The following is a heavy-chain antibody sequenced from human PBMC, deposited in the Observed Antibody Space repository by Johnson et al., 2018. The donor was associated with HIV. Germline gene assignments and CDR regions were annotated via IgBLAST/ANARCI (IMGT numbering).Heavy chain of an antibody. V-gene: IGHV3-30-3*01. D-gene: IGHD3-10*01. CDR2: ISYDGNNK. CDR3: ARDGEDLQIAFDI. Sequence: QVQLVESGGVVVQPGGSLRLSCAASGFTFDDYAMHWVRQAPGKGLEWVAVISYDGNNKYYADSVKGRCTISRDNDKSSVYMQMNNLRAEETAVYYCARDGEDLQIAFDIWGQGTMVTVSS. CDR1: GFTFDDYA. J-gene: IGHJ3*02.